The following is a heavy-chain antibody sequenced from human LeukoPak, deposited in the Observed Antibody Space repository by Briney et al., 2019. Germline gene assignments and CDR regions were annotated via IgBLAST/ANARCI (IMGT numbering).Heavy chain of an antibody. J-gene: IGHJ4*02. D-gene: IGHD2-15*01. CDR1: VYTFTIYG. Sequence: GASVTVSCKTSVYTFTIYGISWVRQAPGQGLEWMGLISAYGNTNYPQNLQGRVTMTTDTSQSTAYMELRSLRSDDTAVYYCARGIISYYFDYWGEGTLVTVLS. V-gene: IGHV1-18*01. CDR3: ARGIISYYFDY. CDR2: ISAYGNT.